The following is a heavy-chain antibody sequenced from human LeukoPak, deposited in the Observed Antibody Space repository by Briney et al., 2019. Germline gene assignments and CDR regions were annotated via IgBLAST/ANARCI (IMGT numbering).Heavy chain of an antibody. CDR2: INHSGST. J-gene: IGHJ5*02. CDR1: GGSFSGYY. CDR3: ARDLAYYYGSGSPNWFDP. V-gene: IGHV4-34*01. Sequence: KPSETLSLTCAVYGGSFSGYYWSWIRQPPGKGLEWIGEINHSGSTNYIPSLKSRVTISVDTSKNQFSLKLSSVTAADTAVYYCARDLAYYYGSGSPNWFDPWGQGTLVTVSS. D-gene: IGHD3-10*01.